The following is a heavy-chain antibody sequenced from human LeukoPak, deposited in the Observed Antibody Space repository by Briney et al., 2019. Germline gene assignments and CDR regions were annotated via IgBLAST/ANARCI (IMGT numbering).Heavy chain of an antibody. CDR1: GYTFTGYY. Sequence: GASVKVSCKASGYTFTGYYMHWVRQAPGQGLEWMGWINPNSGGTNYAQKFQGRVTMTRDMSTSTAYMELSSLRSEDTAVYYCARTFSRDSSGYYGSFGFDPWGQGTLVTVSS. D-gene: IGHD3-22*01. V-gene: IGHV1-2*02. J-gene: IGHJ5*02. CDR2: INPNSGGT. CDR3: ARTFSRDSSGYYGSFGFDP.